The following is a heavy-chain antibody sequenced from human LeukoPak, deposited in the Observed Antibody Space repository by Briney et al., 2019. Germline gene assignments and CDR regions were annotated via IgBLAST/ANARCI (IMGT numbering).Heavy chain of an antibody. J-gene: IGHJ5*02. CDR3: ARRSYDFWSGLKSWSDP. CDR1: GGSFSGYY. CDR2: INHSGST. D-gene: IGHD3-3*01. Sequence: SETLSLTCAVYGGSFSGYYWSWIRQPPGKGLEWIGEINHSGSTNYNPSLKSRVTISVDTSKNQFSLKLSSVTAADTAVYYCARRSYDFWSGLKSWSDPWGQGTLVTVSS. V-gene: IGHV4-34*01.